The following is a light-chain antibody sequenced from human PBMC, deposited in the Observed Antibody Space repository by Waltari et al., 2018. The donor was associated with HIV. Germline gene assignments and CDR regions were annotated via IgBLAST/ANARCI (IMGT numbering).Light chain of an antibody. CDR1: NSDVGAYNY. CDR2: EVT. J-gene: IGLJ2*01. Sequence: QSALTQPASVSGSPGQSITISCTGTNSDVGAYNYVSWYQQHPGKAPKLRIYEVTNRPPGISNRFSGSKSGNTASMTISGFQPEDEADYYCSSYTITTAIVFGGGTKLTVL. CDR3: SSYTITTAIV. V-gene: IGLV2-14*01.